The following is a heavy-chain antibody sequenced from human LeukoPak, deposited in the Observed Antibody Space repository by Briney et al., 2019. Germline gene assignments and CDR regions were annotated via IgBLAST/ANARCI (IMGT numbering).Heavy chain of an antibody. V-gene: IGHV1-69*02. D-gene: IGHD6-6*01. CDR2: IIPILGIA. Sequence: SVKVSCKASGGTFSSYTISWVRQAPGQGLEWMGRIIPILGIANYAQKFQGRVTITADKSMSTAYMELSSLRSEDTAVYYCARGAARPSRTPDYWGQGTLVTVSS. CDR3: ARGAARPSRTPDY. CDR1: GGTFSSYT. J-gene: IGHJ4*02.